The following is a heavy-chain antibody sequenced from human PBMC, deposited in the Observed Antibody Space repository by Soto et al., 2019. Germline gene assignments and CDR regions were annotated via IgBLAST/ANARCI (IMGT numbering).Heavy chain of an antibody. CDR2: ISSSGSTI. D-gene: IGHD6-6*01. CDR3: ARSPYISSSYFDY. J-gene: IGHJ4*02. V-gene: IGHV3-11*01. Sequence: PGGSLRLSCAASGFTFSDYYLTWIRQAPGKGLEWVSYISSSGSTIYYADSVKGRFTISRDNAKNSLFLQMNSLRAEDTAVYYCARSPYISSSYFDYWGQGTLVTVSS. CDR1: GFTFSDYY.